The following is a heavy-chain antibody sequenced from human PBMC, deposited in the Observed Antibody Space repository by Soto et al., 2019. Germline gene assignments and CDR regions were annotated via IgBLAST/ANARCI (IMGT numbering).Heavy chain of an antibody. J-gene: IGHJ5*01. CDR1: SSA. Sequence: SSAMDGARKKPGKGLQWVSSISSTSSYIYYADSVKGRFIISRDNAKNSVYLQMNSLRAEDTAVYYCARDPPSYFYDSRGFDFLGQGILVTGTS. V-gene: IGHV3-21*01. CDR2: ISSTSSYI. CDR3: ARDPPSYFYDSRGFDF. D-gene: IGHD3-22*01.